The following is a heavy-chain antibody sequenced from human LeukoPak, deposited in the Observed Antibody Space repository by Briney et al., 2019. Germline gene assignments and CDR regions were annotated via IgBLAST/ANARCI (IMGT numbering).Heavy chain of an antibody. Sequence: GGSLRLSCAASGFTFSSYAMSWVRQAPGKGLEWVSAISGSGGSTYYTDSVKGRFTISRDNSKNTLYLKMNSLRAEDTAVYYCARLDCSSTSCYTGHSFDYWGQGTLVTVSS. CDR3: ARLDCSSTSCYTGHSFDY. J-gene: IGHJ4*02. CDR1: GFTFSSYA. V-gene: IGHV3-23*01. CDR2: ISGSGGST. D-gene: IGHD2-2*02.